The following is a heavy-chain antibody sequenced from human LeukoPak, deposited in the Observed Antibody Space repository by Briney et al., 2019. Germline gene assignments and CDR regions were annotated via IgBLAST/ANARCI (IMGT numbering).Heavy chain of an antibody. D-gene: IGHD2-15*01. V-gene: IGHV3-33*01. Sequence: GKSLRLSCAASGFYFSSYGMHWVRQAPGRGLEWVAVIWYDGSIKYYADSGKGRFTISRDDSKNTLYLQMNSLRDEDTAVYYCARETGGCTGGRCYEAYYYGMDVWGQGTTVTVSS. CDR2: IWYDGSIK. CDR3: ARETGGCTGGRCYEAYYYGMDV. J-gene: IGHJ6*02. CDR1: GFYFSSYG.